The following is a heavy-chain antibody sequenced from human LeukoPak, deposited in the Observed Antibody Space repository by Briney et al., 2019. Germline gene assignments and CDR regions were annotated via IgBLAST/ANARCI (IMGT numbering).Heavy chain of an antibody. V-gene: IGHV6-1*01. Sequence: SPTLSLTCAISGDSVSSNSAAWNWIRQSPSRGLEWLGRTYYRSKWYNDYAVSVKSRITINPDTSKNQFSLQLNSVTPEDTAVYYCARASFLSFFNNWNVVWHWFDPWGQGTLVTVSS. CDR1: GDSVSSNSAA. D-gene: IGHD1-1*01. J-gene: IGHJ5*02. CDR3: ARASFLSFFNNWNVVWHWFDP. CDR2: TYYRSKWYN.